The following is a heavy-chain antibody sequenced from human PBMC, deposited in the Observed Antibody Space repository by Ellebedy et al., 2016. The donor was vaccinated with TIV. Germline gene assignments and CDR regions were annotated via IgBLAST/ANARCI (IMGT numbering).Heavy chain of an antibody. V-gene: IGHV3-15*07. J-gene: IGHJ3*02. CDR3: AMGVGIYAFDT. CDR2: STGLVDGGTI. CDR1: GFTIRNVF. D-gene: IGHD3-3*01. Sequence: ESLKISCAGSGFTIRNVFMNWVRQAQGKRLEWVGRSTGLVDGGTIDFAGTVKGRCTISRDDSRNTVNLQMNSLTAEDTGIYYCAMGVGIYAFDTWGQGTMLTVSS.